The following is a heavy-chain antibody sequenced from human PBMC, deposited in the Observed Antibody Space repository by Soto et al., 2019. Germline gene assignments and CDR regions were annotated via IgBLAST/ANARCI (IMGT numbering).Heavy chain of an antibody. CDR2: IDPSDSYT. J-gene: IGHJ4*02. V-gene: IGHV5-10-1*01. Sequence: ESLKISCKGSGYSFTNYWIGWVRQMPGKGLEWMGRIDPSDSYTNYSPSFQGHVTISADKSISTAYLQWSSLKASDTAMYYCARLSYYGSGNSPIGYWGQGTLVTVSS. D-gene: IGHD3-10*01. CDR1: GYSFTNYW. CDR3: ARLSYYGSGNSPIGY.